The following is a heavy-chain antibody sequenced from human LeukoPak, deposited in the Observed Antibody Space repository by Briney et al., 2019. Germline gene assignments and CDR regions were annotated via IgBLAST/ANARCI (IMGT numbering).Heavy chain of an antibody. CDR3: AKGSYYDSSGSFYFDY. Sequence: GSLRLTCAASGFTFSSYAMSWVRQAPGKGLEWVSGISGSGDNTYYADSVKGRFTISRDNSKNTLYVQVNSLGTEDTAAYYCAKGSYYDSSGSFYFDYWGQGTLVTVSS. J-gene: IGHJ4*02. CDR2: ISGSGDNT. CDR1: GFTFSSYA. V-gene: IGHV3-23*01. D-gene: IGHD3-22*01.